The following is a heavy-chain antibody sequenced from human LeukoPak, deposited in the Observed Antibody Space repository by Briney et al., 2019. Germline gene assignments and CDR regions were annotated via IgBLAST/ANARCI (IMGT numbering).Heavy chain of an antibody. V-gene: IGHV4-59*01. J-gene: IGHJ5*02. CDR1: GGSISSYY. D-gene: IGHD3-9*01. Sequence: SSETLSLTCTVSGGSISSYYWSWIRQPAGKGLEWIGYIYYSGSTNYNPSLKSRVTISVDTSKNQFSLKLSSVTAADTAVYYCARYSYDILTGYPKGWFDPWGQGTLVTVSS. CDR2: IYYSGST. CDR3: ARYSYDILTGYPKGWFDP.